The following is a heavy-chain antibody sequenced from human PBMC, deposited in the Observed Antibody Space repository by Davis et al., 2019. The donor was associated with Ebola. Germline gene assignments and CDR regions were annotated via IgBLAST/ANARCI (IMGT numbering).Heavy chain of an antibody. CDR2: ISGSGGST. D-gene: IGHD1-26*01. CDR3: ARGEGQWELLRGRLDY. V-gene: IGHV3-23*01. J-gene: IGHJ4*02. CDR1: GFTFSSYA. Sequence: PGGSLRLSCAASGFTFSSYAMSWVRQAPGKGLEWVSAISGSGGSTYYADSVKGRFTISRDNAKNSLYLQMNSLRAEDTAVYYCARGEGQWELLRGRLDYWGQGTLVTVSS.